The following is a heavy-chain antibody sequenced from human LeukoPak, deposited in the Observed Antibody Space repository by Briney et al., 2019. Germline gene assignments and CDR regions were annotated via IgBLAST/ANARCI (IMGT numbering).Heavy chain of an antibody. D-gene: IGHD6-19*01. Sequence: GGSLRLSCAASGFTFSSYAVSWVRQAPGKGLEWVSVISGGGSTYYADSVKGRFTISRDNSKNTLYLQMNSLRAEDTAVYYCAKRGLVSGWPFDYWGQGTLVTVSS. J-gene: IGHJ4*02. CDR3: AKRGLVSGWPFDY. CDR2: ISGGGST. V-gene: IGHV3-23*01. CDR1: GFTFSSYA.